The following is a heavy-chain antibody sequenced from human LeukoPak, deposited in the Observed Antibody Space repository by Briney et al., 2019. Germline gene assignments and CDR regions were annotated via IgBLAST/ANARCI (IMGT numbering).Heavy chain of an antibody. CDR3: ARRRLKWLVPANWFDP. D-gene: IGHD6-19*01. Sequence: SETLSLTCNVSGGSISSSSYYWGWIRQPPGKGLEWIGNIYYSGSTFYNPSLKSRVTISIDTSKKQFSLRLNSVTAADTAVYYCARRRLKWLVPANWFDPWGQGTLVTVSS. CDR2: IYYSGST. V-gene: IGHV4-39*07. CDR1: GGSISSSSYY. J-gene: IGHJ5*02.